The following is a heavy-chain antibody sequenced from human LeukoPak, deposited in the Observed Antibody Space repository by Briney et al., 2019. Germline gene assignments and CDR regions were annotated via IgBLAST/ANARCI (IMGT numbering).Heavy chain of an antibody. CDR2: INAGNGNT. V-gene: IGHV1-3*03. CDR3: VEGGAARFDY. J-gene: IGHJ4*02. CDR1: GYTFANNA. Sequence: GASVKVSCKTSGYTFANNAIHWVRQAPGQRLEWMGWINAGNGNTKYSQEFQDRVTITRGSSATTAYMELNSLRAEDTAVYYCVEGGAARFDYWGQGTLVAVSS. D-gene: IGHD5-18*01.